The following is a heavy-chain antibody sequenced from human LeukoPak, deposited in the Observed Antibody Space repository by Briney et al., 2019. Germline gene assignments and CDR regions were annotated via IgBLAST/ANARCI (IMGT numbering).Heavy chain of an antibody. V-gene: IGHV3-66*02. J-gene: IGHJ5*02. CDR3: ARDHYDFWSGYSGVNWFDP. CDR2: IYSGGST. Sequence: PGGSLRLSCAASGFTVSSNYMSWVRQAPGKGLEWVSVIYSGGSTYYADSVKGRFTISRDNSKYTLYLQMNSLRAEDTAVYYCARDHYDFWSGYSGVNWFDPWGQGTLVTVSS. CDR1: GFTVSSNY. D-gene: IGHD3-3*01.